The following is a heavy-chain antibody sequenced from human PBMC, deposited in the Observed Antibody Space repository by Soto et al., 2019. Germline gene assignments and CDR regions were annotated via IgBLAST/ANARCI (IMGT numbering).Heavy chain of an antibody. Sequence: LRLSCAASGFSFSGYGMHWVRQAPGKGLEWVAVILYDGSDKYYADSVKGRFTISRDNSKNTLYLQMNSLRADDTAVYYCARESMTTLDYWGQGTLVTVSS. CDR2: ILYDGSDK. J-gene: IGHJ4*02. CDR1: GFSFSGYG. CDR3: ARESMTTLDY. V-gene: IGHV3-33*01. D-gene: IGHD6-6*01.